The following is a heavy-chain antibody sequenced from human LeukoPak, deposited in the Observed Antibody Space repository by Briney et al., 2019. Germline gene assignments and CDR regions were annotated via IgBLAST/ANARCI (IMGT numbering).Heavy chain of an antibody. Sequence: SETLSFTCTVSGGSINPYFWTWIRQPPEKRLEWIGHIYYSGNTNYNPSLKSRVAISLDTSKNQFSLKLSSVTAADTAVYYRARGEVHHHTTGRTSASTYYYYYMAVWGKGTTVTVSS. J-gene: IGHJ6*03. D-gene: IGHD1-1*01. CDR3: ARGEVHHHTTGRTSASTYYYYYMAV. V-gene: IGHV4-59*01. CDR1: GGSINPYF. CDR2: IYYSGNT.